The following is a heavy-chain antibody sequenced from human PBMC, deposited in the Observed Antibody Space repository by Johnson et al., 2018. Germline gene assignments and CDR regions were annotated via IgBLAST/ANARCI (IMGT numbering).Heavy chain of an antibody. CDR1: GFTFGVCA. V-gene: IGHV3-49*03. CDR3: TRVQYYGSGSYFSLDY. Sequence: EVQLVESGGGLVQXGRSXRLXCTASGFTFGVCAVSWFRRAPGKGLERVGFIRRKDYGGTTEYAASVKARFTSSRDDSKSIAYLQMNSLNTEDTVGYYCTRVQYYGSGSYFSLDYWGQGTLVTVSS. D-gene: IGHD3-10*01. CDR2: IRRKDYGGTT. J-gene: IGHJ4*01.